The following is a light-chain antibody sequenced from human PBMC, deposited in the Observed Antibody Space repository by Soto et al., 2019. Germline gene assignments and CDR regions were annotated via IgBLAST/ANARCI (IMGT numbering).Light chain of an antibody. CDR1: QVIDSH. J-gene: IGKJ4*01. CDR2: AAF. V-gene: IGKV1-9*01. CDR3: QQVSGYPLS. Sequence: DFQLTQSPSFVSASVLDIVTITCRARQVIDSHLAWYQQEPGKAPKLLIYAAFSLHSGVPSRFSGSASGTEFTLTISSLQPEDFATYYCQQVSGYPLSFGGGTTGDIK.